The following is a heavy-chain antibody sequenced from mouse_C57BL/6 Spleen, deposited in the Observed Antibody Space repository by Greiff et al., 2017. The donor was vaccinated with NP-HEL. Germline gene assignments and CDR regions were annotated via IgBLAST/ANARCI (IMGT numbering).Heavy chain of an antibody. J-gene: IGHJ4*01. Sequence: EVQLQQSGGGLVKPGGSLKLSCAASGFTFSDYGMHWVRQAPEKGLEWVAYISSGSSTIYYADTVKGRFTISRDNAKNTLFLQMTSLRSEYTAMYYCARKEDYSNYGAMDYWGQGTSVTVSS. CDR3: ARKEDYSNYGAMDY. D-gene: IGHD2-5*01. CDR1: GFTFSDYG. V-gene: IGHV5-17*01. CDR2: ISSGSSTI.